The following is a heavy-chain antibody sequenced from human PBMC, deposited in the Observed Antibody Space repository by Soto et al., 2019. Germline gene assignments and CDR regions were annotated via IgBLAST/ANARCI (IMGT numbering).Heavy chain of an antibody. Sequence: ASVKVSCKASGYTFTSYGISWVRQAPGQGLEWMGWISAYNGNTNYAQKLQGRVTMTTDTSTSTAYMELRSLRSDDTAVYYCAREQYSSSFGNWFDPWGQGTLVTVSS. D-gene: IGHD6-6*01. CDR3: AREQYSSSFGNWFDP. J-gene: IGHJ5*02. V-gene: IGHV1-18*01. CDR1: GYTFTSYG. CDR2: ISAYNGNT.